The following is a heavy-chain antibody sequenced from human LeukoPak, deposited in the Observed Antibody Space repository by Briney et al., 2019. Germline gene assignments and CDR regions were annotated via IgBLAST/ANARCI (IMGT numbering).Heavy chain of an antibody. J-gene: IGHJ4*02. CDR2: IRYDGSNK. CDR1: GFTFSSYG. V-gene: IGHV3-30*02. Sequence: GGSLRLSCAASGFTFSSYGMHWVRQAPGKGLEWVAFIRYDGSNKYYADSVKGRFTISRDNSKNTLYLQMNSLRAEDTAVYYCAKDLGWNYSGLDYWGQGTLVTVSS. D-gene: IGHD1-7*01. CDR3: AKDLGWNYSGLDY.